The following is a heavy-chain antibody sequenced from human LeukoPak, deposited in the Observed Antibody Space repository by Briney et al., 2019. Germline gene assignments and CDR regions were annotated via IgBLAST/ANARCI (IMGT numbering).Heavy chain of an antibody. Sequence: PGGSLRLSCVASGFTFSSYAMGWVRQAPGKRPEWVSSLTDSGGTTYYVDSVKGRFTISRDNSKNTLYLQMNSLRAEDTAVYYCAKVGQIDYWGQGTLVTVSS. CDR3: AKVGQIDY. V-gene: IGHV3-23*01. J-gene: IGHJ4*02. CDR2: LTDSGGTT. CDR1: GFTFSSYA.